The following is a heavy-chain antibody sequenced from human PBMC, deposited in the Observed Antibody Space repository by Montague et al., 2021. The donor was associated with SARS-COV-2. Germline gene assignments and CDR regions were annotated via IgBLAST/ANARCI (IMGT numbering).Heavy chain of an antibody. CDR3: SRGGGMIRGVVDF. CDR1: GFAFDDYG. J-gene: IGHJ4*02. D-gene: IGHD3-10*01. Sequence: SLRLSCAASGFAFDDYGMSWVRQAPGKGLEWVSGISRSGDRTAYGDSLQGRFSISRDNAKNSLYLQMNSLTVEDTAFYHCSRGGGMIRGVVDFWGQGILVSVSS. CDR2: ISRSGDRT. V-gene: IGHV3-20*01.